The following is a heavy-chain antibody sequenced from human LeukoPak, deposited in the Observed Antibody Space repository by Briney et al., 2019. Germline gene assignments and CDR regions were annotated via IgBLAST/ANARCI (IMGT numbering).Heavy chain of an antibody. V-gene: IGHV3-23*01. J-gene: IGHJ4*02. CDR2: ISDSGGDT. CDR1: AFSFDNFA. D-gene: IGHD6-19*01. Sequence: PGGSLRLSCAASAFSFDNFAMSWVRQAPGRGLEWIAAISDSGGDTYYAESIKGRFTISRDNSKNTLYLQMNSLRADDTALYYCAKHPVIAVTVLEHWGQGTLVTVSS. CDR3: AKHPVIAVTVLEH.